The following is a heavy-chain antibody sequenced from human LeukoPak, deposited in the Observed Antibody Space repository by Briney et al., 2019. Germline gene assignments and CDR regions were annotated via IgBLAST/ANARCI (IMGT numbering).Heavy chain of an antibody. J-gene: IGHJ5*02. D-gene: IGHD3-3*01. CDR2: IYYSGST. V-gene: IGHV4-30-4*08. Sequence: SETLSLTCTVSGGSISSGDYYWSWIRQPPGKGLEWIGYIYYSGSTYYNPSLKSRVTISADTSKNQFSLKLSSVTAADTAVYYCASTTFGVVNWFDPWGQGTLVTVSS. CDR1: GGSISSGDYY. CDR3: ASTTFGVVNWFDP.